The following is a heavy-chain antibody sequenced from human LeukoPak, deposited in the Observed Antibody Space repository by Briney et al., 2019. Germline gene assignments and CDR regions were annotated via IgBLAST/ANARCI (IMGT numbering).Heavy chain of an antibody. CDR2: ISSSGSTI. CDR1: GFTFSSYE. V-gene: IGHV3-48*03. J-gene: IGHJ4*02. CDR3: ASCSGGSEYRPYYFDY. Sequence: QTGGSLRLPCAASGFTFSSYEMNWVRQAPGKGLEWVSYISSSGSTIYYADSVKGRFTISRDNAKNSLYLQMNSLRAEDTAVYYCASCSGGSEYRPYYFDYWGQGTLVTVSS. D-gene: IGHD2-15*01.